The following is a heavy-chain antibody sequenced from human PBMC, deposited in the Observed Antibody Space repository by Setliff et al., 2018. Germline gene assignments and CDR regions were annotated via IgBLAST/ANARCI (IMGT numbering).Heavy chain of an antibody. D-gene: IGHD2-21*01. Sequence: ASETLSLTCTVSGGSISSSSYYWGWIRQPPGKGLEWIGSIYYSGSTYYNPSLKSRVTISVDTSKNQFSLKLSSVTAADTAVYYCARVSMVIAIRNAFDIWGQGTMVTVS. J-gene: IGHJ3*02. CDR2: IYYSGST. CDR1: GGSISSSSYY. CDR3: ARVSMVIAIRNAFDI. V-gene: IGHV4-39*07.